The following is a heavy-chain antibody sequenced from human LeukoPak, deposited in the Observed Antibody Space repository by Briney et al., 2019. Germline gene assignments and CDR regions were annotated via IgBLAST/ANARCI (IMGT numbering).Heavy chain of an antibody. D-gene: IGHD6-6*01. J-gene: IGHJ3*02. CDR1: GGSISGYY. CDR3: ARDPASAGDAFDI. CDR2: IYYSGST. Sequence: KTSETLSLTCTVSGGSISGYYWSWIRQPPGKGLEWIGYIYYSGSTNYNPSLKSRVTISVDTSKNQFSLKLSSVTAADTAVYYCARDPASAGDAFDIWGQGTMVTVSS. V-gene: IGHV4-59*01.